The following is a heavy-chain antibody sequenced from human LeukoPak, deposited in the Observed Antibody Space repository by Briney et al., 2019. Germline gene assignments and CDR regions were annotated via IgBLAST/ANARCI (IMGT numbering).Heavy chain of an antibody. CDR2: IYSGGST. D-gene: IGHD3-3*01. Sequence: GGSLRLSCAASGFTVSSNYMSWVRRAPGKGLEWVSVIYSGGSTYYGDSVKGRFTISRDNPKNTLYLQMNSLRDGDTAVYYCARVFLERLTSGYFDNWGQGTLVTVSP. CDR1: GFTVSSNY. CDR3: ARVFLERLTSGYFDN. J-gene: IGHJ4*02. V-gene: IGHV3-53*05.